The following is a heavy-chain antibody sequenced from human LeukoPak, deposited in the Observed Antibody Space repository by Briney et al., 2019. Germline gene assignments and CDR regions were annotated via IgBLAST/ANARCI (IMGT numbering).Heavy chain of an antibody. D-gene: IGHD4-17*01. CDR3: AGYYGDLDY. CDR2: ISSSSYI. Sequence: GSLRLSCAASGFTFSSYSMNWVRQAPGKGLEWVSSISSSSYIYYAYSVKVRFTISRDNAKNSLYLQMNSLRAEDTAVYYCAGYYGDLDYWGQGTLVTVSS. J-gene: IGHJ4*02. CDR1: GFTFSSYS. V-gene: IGHV3-21*01.